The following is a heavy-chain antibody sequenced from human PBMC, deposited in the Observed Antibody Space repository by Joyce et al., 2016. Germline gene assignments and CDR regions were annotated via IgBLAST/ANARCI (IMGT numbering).Heavy chain of an antibody. D-gene: IGHD6-13*01. Sequence: QVQLVESGGGVVQPGRSLRLSCAASGFTFSNYGMHWVRQAPGKGREWVAVISYDGSNKYYVDSVNGRFTISRDNSKNTLYLQMNSLRPEDTAVYYCARALGWDSNSCHDYWGQGTLVTVSS. CDR1: GFTFSNYG. CDR3: ARALGWDSNSCHDY. V-gene: IGHV3-30*03. CDR2: ISYDGSNK. J-gene: IGHJ4*02.